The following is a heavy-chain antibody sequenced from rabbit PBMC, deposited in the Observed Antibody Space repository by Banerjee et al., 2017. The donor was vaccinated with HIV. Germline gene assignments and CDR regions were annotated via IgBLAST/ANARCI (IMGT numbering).Heavy chain of an antibody. Sequence: QEQLVESGGGLVQPEGSLALTCTASGFDISSSYWICWVRQAPGKGLEWIACINTISGDTVYATWAKGRFTISKASWTTVTLQMTSLTAADTATYFCARSSSWYNFNVWGPGTLVTVS. CDR3: ARSSSWYNFNV. CDR2: INTISGDT. J-gene: IGHJ4*01. D-gene: IGHD1-1*01. CDR1: GFDISSSYW. V-gene: IGHV1S45*01.